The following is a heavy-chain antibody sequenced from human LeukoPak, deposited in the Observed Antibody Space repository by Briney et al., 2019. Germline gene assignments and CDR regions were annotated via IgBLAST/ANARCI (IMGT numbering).Heavy chain of an antibody. CDR2: ISTYNGNA. Sequence: ASVKVSCKASGYTFTSYGITWVRQAPGQGLEWMGWISTYNGNANYAKKFQGRVTMTTDTSTSTAFMELRSLTSDDTALYCCASRSGTYPYYIDYWGQGTLVTVSS. CDR1: GYTFTSYG. D-gene: IGHD1-26*01. V-gene: IGHV1-18*01. CDR3: ASRSGTYPYYIDY. J-gene: IGHJ4*02.